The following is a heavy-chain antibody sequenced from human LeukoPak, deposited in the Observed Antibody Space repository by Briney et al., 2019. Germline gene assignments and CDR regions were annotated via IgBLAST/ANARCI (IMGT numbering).Heavy chain of an antibody. D-gene: IGHD3-3*01. CDR2: IVVGSGNT. CDR3: AAGGGFWSGYLSD. Sequence: GASVKVSCKASGFTFTSSAMQWVRQARGQRLEWIGWIVVGSGNTNYAQKFQERVTITRDMSTSTAYMELSSLRSEDTAVYYCAAGGGFWSGYLSDWGQGTLVTVSS. V-gene: IGHV1-58*02. J-gene: IGHJ4*02. CDR1: GFTFTSSA.